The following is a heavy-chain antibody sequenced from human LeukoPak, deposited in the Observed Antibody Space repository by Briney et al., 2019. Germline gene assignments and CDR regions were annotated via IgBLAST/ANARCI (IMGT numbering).Heavy chain of an antibody. CDR2: INPNSGGT. Sequence: GASVKVSCKASGYTFTGYYIHWVRQAPGQGLEWMAWINPNSGGTNFAQKFQGRVTMTRDTSISTAYMELSRLRSDDTAVYYCARDPYYYASGSYVDYWGQGTLVTVSS. CDR1: GYTFTGYY. J-gene: IGHJ4*02. V-gene: IGHV1-2*02. CDR3: ARDPYYYASGSYVDY. D-gene: IGHD3-10*01.